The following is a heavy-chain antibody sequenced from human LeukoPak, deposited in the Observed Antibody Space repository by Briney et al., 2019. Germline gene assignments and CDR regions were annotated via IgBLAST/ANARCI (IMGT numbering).Heavy chain of an antibody. V-gene: IGHV4-61*01. Sequence: SETLSLTCTVSGDSVRSDSCCGGWIRQPLGKGLEWIGYIHYSGSTKYNPSLERRVTISVGTSKNQCSLKLSSVSSADTAVYYCARDRRGYYDSSGYFDFWGQGTLLTVSS. J-gene: IGHJ4*02. CDR2: IHYSGST. D-gene: IGHD3-22*01. CDR1: GDSVRSDSCC. CDR3: ARDRRGYYDSSGYFDF.